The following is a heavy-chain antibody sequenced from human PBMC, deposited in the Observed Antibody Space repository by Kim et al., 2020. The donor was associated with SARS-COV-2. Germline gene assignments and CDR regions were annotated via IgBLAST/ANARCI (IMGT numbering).Heavy chain of an antibody. V-gene: IGHV4-59*12. CDR3: ARGRRGGDSFEY. J-gene: IGHJ4*02. CDR1: GGSISNNY. D-gene: IGHD3-16*01. Sequence: SETLSLTCTVSGGSISNNYWSWSRQRPGKGLGWVGLGCYTGSSSNNPSPKSRVAMSVDAARNQNYLKLNPGTAADTAAYYCARGRRGGDSFEYGGQGTQV. CDR2: GCYTGSS.